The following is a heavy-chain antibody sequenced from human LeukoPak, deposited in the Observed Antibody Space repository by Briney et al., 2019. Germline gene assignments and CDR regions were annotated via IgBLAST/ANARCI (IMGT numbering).Heavy chain of an antibody. D-gene: IGHD3-10*01. CDR3: ATVRAGSGPYNWFDP. CDR2: FDPEDGET. Sequence: ASVKVSCKVSGYTLTELSMHWVRQAPGKGLEWMGGFDPEDGETIYAQKFQGRVTMTEDTSTDTAYMELSSLRSEDTAVYYCATVRAGSGPYNWFDPWGQGTLVTVSS. CDR1: GYTLTELS. V-gene: IGHV1-24*01. J-gene: IGHJ5*02.